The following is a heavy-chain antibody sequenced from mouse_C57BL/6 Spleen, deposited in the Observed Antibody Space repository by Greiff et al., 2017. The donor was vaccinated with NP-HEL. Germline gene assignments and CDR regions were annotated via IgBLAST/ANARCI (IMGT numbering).Heavy chain of an antibody. D-gene: IGHD1-1*01. CDR3: ARYYGHYAMDY. V-gene: IGHV3-6*01. J-gene: IGHJ4*01. Sequence: EVKLQESGPGLVKPSQSLSLTCSVTGYSITSGYYWNWIRQFPGNKLEWMGYISYDGSNNYNPSLKNRISITRDTSKNQFFLKLNSVTTEDTATYYCARYYGHYAMDYWGQGTSVTVSS. CDR2: ISYDGSN. CDR1: GYSITSGYY.